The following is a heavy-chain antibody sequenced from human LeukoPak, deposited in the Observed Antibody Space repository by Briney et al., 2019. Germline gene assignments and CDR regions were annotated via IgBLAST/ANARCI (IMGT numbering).Heavy chain of an antibody. V-gene: IGHV4-59*08. D-gene: IGHD4-11*01. CDR3: AGHIVTTTAVDY. CDR1: GDSIRSXX. CDR2: TSYSGRT. J-gene: IGHJ4*02. Sequence: MASETLSLTCTVSGDSIRSXXXXXIRQPPGKGLEWIGYTSYSGRTNYNPSLKSRVTMSLDTSKNQFSLNLSSVTAADTAVYYCAGHIVTTTAVDYWGQGTMVTVSS.